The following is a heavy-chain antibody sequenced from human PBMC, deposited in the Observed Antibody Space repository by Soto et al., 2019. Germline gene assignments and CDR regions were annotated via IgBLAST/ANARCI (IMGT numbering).Heavy chain of an antibody. CDR1: GGSISSYY. CDR2: IYTSGST. Sequence: SETLSLTCTVSGGSISSYYWSWIRQPAGKGLEWIGRIYTSGSTNYIPSLKSRVTMSVDTSKNQFSLKLSSVTAADTAVYYCARGRYCSSTSCYPYGMDVWGQGTTVTVS. J-gene: IGHJ6*02. D-gene: IGHD2-2*01. CDR3: ARGRYCSSTSCYPYGMDV. V-gene: IGHV4-4*07.